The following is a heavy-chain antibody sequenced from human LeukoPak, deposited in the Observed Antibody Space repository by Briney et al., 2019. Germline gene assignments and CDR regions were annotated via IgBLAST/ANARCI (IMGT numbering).Heavy chain of an antibody. V-gene: IGHV3-30*02. CDR2: IRYDGSNK. J-gene: IGHJ4*02. Sequence: GGSLRLSCAASGFTFSSYGMHWVRQAPGKGLEWVAFIRYDGSNKYYADSVKGRFTISRDNSKNTLYLQMNSLRAEDTAVYYCARAHLPSGSYYVSPGYFDYWGQGTLVTVSS. D-gene: IGHD3-10*01. CDR1: GFTFSSYG. CDR3: ARAHLPSGSYYVSPGYFDY.